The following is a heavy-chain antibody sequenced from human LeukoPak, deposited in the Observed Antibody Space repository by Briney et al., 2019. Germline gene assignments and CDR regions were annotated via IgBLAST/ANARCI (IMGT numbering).Heavy chain of an antibody. J-gene: IGHJ6*04. D-gene: IGHD1-26*01. CDR2: INQDGSEK. CDR3: AVARYIGV. V-gene: IGHV3-7*01. Sequence: GGSLRLSCTASGFTFGDYAMSWVRQAPGKGLEWVANINQDGSEKYYVDSVKGRFTISRDNAKNSLFLQMNSLRAEDTSVYFCAVARYIGVWGKGTTVTVSS. CDR1: GFTFGDYA.